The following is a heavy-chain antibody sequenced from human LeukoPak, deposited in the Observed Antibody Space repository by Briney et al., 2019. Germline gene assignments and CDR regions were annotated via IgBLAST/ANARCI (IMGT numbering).Heavy chain of an antibody. CDR1: GFTFDDYA. CDR2: ISWNSGSI. V-gene: IGHV3-9*01. CDR3: AKGVRITMVRGAFDI. J-gene: IGHJ3*02. Sequence: GGSLRLSCAASGFTFDDYAMHWVRQAPGKGLEWVSGISWNSGSIGYADSMKGRFTISRDNAKHSLHLQMNSLRAEDTALYYGAKGVRITMVRGAFDIWGQRTMVTVSS. D-gene: IGHD3-10*01.